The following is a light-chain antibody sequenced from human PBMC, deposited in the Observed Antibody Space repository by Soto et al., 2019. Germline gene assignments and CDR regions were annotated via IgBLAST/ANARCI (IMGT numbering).Light chain of an antibody. Sequence: QSALTQPPSASGSPGQSVTISCTGTSSDVGGYNYVSWYQQHPGKAPKLMIYEVSKRPSGVTDRFSGSKSGNTASLTVSGLQDEEEADYCCSYSASSNNVVFGGGTKLTVL. J-gene: IGLJ2*01. CDR3: SYSASSNNVV. CDR1: SSDVGGYNY. V-gene: IGLV2-8*01. CDR2: EVS.